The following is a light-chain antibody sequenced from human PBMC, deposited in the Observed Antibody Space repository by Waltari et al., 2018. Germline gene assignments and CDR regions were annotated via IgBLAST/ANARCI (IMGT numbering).Light chain of an antibody. J-gene: IGLJ3*02. Sequence: QTVVTQEPSLSVSSGGTVTLTCALSSGSLSPTSYAPWYQQPPGQAPRTLVYKANARSSGVPDRFSGSILGNTAALTITGAQADDESDYYCALYMGSGIWVFGGGTRLTVL. CDR3: ALYMGSGIWV. V-gene: IGLV8-61*01. CDR1: SGSLSPTSY. CDR2: KAN.